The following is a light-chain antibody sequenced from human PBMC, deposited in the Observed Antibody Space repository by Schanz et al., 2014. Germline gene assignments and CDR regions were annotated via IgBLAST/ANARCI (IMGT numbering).Light chain of an antibody. CDR2: DVN. V-gene: IGLV2-14*01. Sequence: QSALTQPASVSGSPGQSVAISCTGTSSDVGGYNYVSWYQQRPGKAPQLILYDVNSRPSGVSNRFSGSKSGNTASLTISGLQAEDEADYYCSSHTAITTAVVFGGGTKLTVL. J-gene: IGLJ2*01. CDR3: SSHTAITTAVV. CDR1: SSDVGGYNY.